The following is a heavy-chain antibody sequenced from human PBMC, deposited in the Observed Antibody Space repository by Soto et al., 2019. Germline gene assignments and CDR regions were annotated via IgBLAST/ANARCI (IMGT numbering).Heavy chain of an antibody. J-gene: IGHJ6*03. V-gene: IGHV3-48*01. CDR2: ISSSSSTI. D-gene: IGHD3-3*01. CDR1: GFTFSNYW. Sequence: GGSLRLSCAASGFTFSNYWMHWVRQAPGKGLVWVSHISSSSSTIYYADSVKGRFTISRDNAKNSLYLQMNSLRAEDTAVYYCATPYYDFWSGLSGIGYYYYMDVWGKGTTVTVSS. CDR3: ATPYYDFWSGLSGIGYYYYMDV.